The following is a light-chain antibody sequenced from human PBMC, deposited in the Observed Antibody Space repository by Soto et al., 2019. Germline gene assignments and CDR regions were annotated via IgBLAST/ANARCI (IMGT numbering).Light chain of an antibody. V-gene: IGLV2-11*01. CDR1: ISDVGVYNY. Sequence: QCSLTLPRSVPGSRGQSFTISCTGTISDVGVYNYVSWYQQHPGKAPKLMIYDVTRRPSGVPDRFSGSKSANTASLAISGLQAEDEADYYCCSYAGSYTFVFGTGTKVTVL. CDR3: CSYAGSYTFV. CDR2: DVT. J-gene: IGLJ1*01.